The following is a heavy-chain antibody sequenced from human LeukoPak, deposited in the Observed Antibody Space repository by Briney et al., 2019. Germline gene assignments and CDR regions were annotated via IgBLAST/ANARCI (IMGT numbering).Heavy chain of an antibody. CDR3: ARVHASSGYYLQH. CDR2: IYYSGST. J-gene: IGHJ1*01. CDR1: GGSISSYY. V-gene: IGHV4-59*01. D-gene: IGHD3-22*01. Sequence: PSETLSLTCTVSGGSISSYYWSWIRQPPGKGLEWIGYIYYSGSTNYNPSLKSRVTISVDTSKNQFSLKLSSVTAADTAAYYCARVHASSGYYLQHWGQGTLVTVSS.